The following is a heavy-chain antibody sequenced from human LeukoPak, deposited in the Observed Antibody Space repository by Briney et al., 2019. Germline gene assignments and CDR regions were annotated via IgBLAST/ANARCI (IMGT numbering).Heavy chain of an antibody. J-gene: IGHJ6*02. D-gene: IGHD2-15*01. CDR1: GGSFSGYY. V-gene: IGHV4-34*01. Sequence: SETLSLTCAVYGGSFSGYYWGWIRQPPGKGLEWIGEINHSGSTNYNPSLKSRVTISVDTSKNQFSLKLSSVTAADTAVYYCARERAMVVAARRSYYYYGMDVWGQGTTVTVSS. CDR3: ARERAMVVAARRSYYYYGMDV. CDR2: INHSGST.